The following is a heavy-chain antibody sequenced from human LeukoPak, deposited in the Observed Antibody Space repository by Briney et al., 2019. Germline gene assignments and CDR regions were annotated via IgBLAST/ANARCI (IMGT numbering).Heavy chain of an antibody. D-gene: IGHD1-20*01. Sequence: PSETLSLTCAVYGGSFSGYYWSWIRQPPGKGLEWIGEINHSGSTYYNPSLKSRVTISVDTSKNQFSLKLSSVTAADTAVYYCARHPGITGPADYWGQGTLVTVSS. V-gene: IGHV4-34*01. CDR3: ARHPGITGPADY. CDR1: GGSFSGYY. CDR2: INHSGST. J-gene: IGHJ4*02.